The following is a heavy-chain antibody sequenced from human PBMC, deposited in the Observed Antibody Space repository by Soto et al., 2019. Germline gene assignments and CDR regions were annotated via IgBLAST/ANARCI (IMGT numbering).Heavy chain of an antibody. D-gene: IGHD6-13*01. CDR2: ISSSSSTI. CDR3: ASLAAAGPTVFDY. J-gene: IGHJ4*02. CDR1: GFTFSSYS. Sequence: GGSLRLSCAASGFTFSSYSMNWVRQAPGKGLEWVSYISSSSSTIYYADSVKGRFTISRDNAKNSLYLQMNSLRAEDTAVYYCASLAAAGPTVFDYWGQGTLVTVSS. V-gene: IGHV3-48*01.